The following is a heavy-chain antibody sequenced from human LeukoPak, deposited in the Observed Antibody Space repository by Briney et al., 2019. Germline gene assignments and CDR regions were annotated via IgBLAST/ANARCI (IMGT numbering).Heavy chain of an antibody. D-gene: IGHD2/OR15-2a*01. CDR3: RIGHYGSN. CDR2: IKGDGSEK. V-gene: IGHV3-7*01. Sequence: GGSLRLSCAVSGIAFSRFWMSWVRQAPGKGLEWVANIKGDGSEKNYVDSVRGRFTISRDNAKNSVFLQMNSLRAEDTAVYYCRIGHYGSNWGQGTLVTVSS. CDR1: GIAFSRFW. J-gene: IGHJ4*02.